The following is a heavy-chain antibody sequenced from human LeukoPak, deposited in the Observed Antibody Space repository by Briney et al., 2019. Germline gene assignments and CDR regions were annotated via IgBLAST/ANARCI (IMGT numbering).Heavy chain of an antibody. V-gene: IGHV3-11*01. J-gene: IGHJ4*02. CDR2: ISSSGSTI. D-gene: IGHD3-22*01. Sequence: PGGSLRLSCAASGFTFSDYYMSWIRQAPGKGLEWVSYISSSGSTIYYADSVKGRFTISRDNAKNSLYLQMNSQRAEDTAVYYCARDTPDYYDSSGSGLDYWGQGTLVTVSS. CDR1: GFTFSDYY. CDR3: ARDTPDYYDSSGSGLDY.